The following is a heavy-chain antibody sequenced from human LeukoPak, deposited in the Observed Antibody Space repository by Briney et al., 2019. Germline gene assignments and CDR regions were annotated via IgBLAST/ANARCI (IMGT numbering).Heavy chain of an antibody. D-gene: IGHD2-2*01. Sequence: PSETLSLTCTVSGGSISSGSYYWSWIRQPAGKGLEWIGRIYTSGSTNYNPSLKSRVTISVDTSKNQFSLKLSSVTAADTAVYYCAREYTFSSHPIWGQGTLVTVSS. CDR1: GGSISSGSYY. J-gene: IGHJ4*02. V-gene: IGHV4-61*02. CDR3: AREYTFSSHPI. CDR2: IYTSGST.